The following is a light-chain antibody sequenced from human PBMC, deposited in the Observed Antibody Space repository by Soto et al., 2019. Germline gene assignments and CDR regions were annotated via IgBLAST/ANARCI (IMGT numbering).Light chain of an antibody. J-gene: IGKJ3*01. Sequence: DIQMTQSPSSLSASVGDRVTITCQASQDISNYLNWYQQKPGKAPKLLIYDASNLETGVPSRFSGSRSETDFTFTISSLQPEDIATYYCQQYDNLPSFGPGTKVDIK. CDR3: QQYDNLPS. CDR2: DAS. V-gene: IGKV1-33*01. CDR1: QDISNY.